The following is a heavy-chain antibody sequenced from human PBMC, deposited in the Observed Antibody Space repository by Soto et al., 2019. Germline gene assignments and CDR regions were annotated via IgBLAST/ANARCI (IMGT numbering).Heavy chain of an antibody. CDR2: INAGNGNT. D-gene: IGHD3-22*01. V-gene: IGHV1-3*01. CDR3: SRWRNYYDSSGHDY. J-gene: IGHJ4*02. CDR1: GYTFTSYA. Sequence: ASVKVSCKASGYTFTSYAMHWVRQAPGQRLEWMGWINAGNGNTKYSQKFQRRGTITRDTSASTAYMELSSLRSEDTAVYYCSRWRNYYDSSGHDYWGQGTLVTVSS.